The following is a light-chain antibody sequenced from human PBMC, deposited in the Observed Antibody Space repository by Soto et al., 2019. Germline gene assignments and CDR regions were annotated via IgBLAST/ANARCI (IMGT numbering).Light chain of an antibody. CDR3: QQANRFPYT. J-gene: IGKJ2*01. Sequence: DIQMTQSPSSVSASVGDRVTITCRASQGISNWLAWYQQKAGKAAKLLIYATSTLQSGVPSRFRGSGAGTEFPLTISRLQPEDVATYYCQQANRFPYTFGQGTKLEIK. CDR1: QGISNW. CDR2: ATS. V-gene: IGKV1-12*01.